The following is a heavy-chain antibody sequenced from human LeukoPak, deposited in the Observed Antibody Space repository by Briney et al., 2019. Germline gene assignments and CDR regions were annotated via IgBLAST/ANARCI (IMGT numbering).Heavy chain of an antibody. CDR2: IYPGDSDT. Sequence: GESLKISCKGSGYSFTSYWIGWVRQMPGKGLEWMGIIYPGDSDTRYSPSFQGQVTISADKSISTAYLQWSSLKASDTAMYYCARGAWEQWYPYNAFDIWGQGTMVTVSS. CDR3: ARGAWEQWYPYNAFDI. V-gene: IGHV5-51*01. CDR1: GYSFTSYW. J-gene: IGHJ3*02. D-gene: IGHD6-19*01.